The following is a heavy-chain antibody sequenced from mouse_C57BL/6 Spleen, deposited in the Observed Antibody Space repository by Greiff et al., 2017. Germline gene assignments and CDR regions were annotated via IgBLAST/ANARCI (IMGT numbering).Heavy chain of an antibody. Sequence: EVKLQESGPVLVKPGASVKMSCKASGYTFTDYYMNWVKQSHGKSLEWIGVINPYNGGTSYNQKFKGKATLTVDQSSSTAYMELNSLTSEDSAVYYCARSDYRGGYFDYWGQGTTLTVSS. D-gene: IGHD2-4*01. CDR2: INPYNGGT. V-gene: IGHV1-19*01. J-gene: IGHJ2*01. CDR1: GYTFTDYY. CDR3: ARSDYRGGYFDY.